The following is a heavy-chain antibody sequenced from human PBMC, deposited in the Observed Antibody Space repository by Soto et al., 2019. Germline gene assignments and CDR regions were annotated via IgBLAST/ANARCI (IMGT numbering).Heavy chain of an antibody. CDR2: VYYTGST. J-gene: IGHJ4*02. D-gene: IGHD6-6*01. CDR1: GGSMSGYY. Sequence: QVQLQESGPGLVKPSETLSLTCRVSGGSMSGYYWSWVRLAPGKGLEWIGYVYYTGSTNYNPSLQSRVSISVDTSNKHFSLSLSLVTAVDTAVYFCARSIAVPSGHIDHWGQRIRVTISS. V-gene: IGHV4-59*01. CDR3: ARSIAVPSGHIDH.